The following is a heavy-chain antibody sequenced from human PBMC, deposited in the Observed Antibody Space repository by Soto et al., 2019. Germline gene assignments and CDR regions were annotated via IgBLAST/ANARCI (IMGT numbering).Heavy chain of an antibody. CDR2: INHSGST. J-gene: IGHJ3*02. V-gene: IGHV4-34*01. D-gene: IGHD6-19*01. Sequence: QVQLQQWGAGLLKPSETLSLTCAVYGGSFSGYYWSWIRQPPGKGLEWIGEINHSGSTNYNPSLKSRVTISVDTSKNQFSLKLSSVTAADTAVYYCARVSLSSGGRYEAFDIWGQGTMVTVSS. CDR3: ARVSLSSGGRYEAFDI. CDR1: GGSFSGYY.